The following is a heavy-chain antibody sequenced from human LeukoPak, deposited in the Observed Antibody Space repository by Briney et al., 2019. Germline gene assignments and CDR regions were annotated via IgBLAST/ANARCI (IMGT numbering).Heavy chain of an antibody. CDR3: AKGGRYCSGGSCYNWFDP. Sequence: SETLSLTCAVYGGSFSGYYWSWIRQPPGKGLEWIGEINHSGSTNYNPSLKSRVTISVDTSKNQFSLKLSSVTAADTAVYYCAKGGRYCSGGSCYNWFDPWGQGTLVTVSS. CDR1: GGSFSGYY. J-gene: IGHJ5*02. CDR2: INHSGST. D-gene: IGHD2-15*01. V-gene: IGHV4-34*01.